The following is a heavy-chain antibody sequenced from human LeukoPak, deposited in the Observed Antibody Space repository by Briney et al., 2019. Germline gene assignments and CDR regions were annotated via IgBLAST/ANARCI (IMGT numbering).Heavy chain of an antibody. Sequence: QTGGSLRLSCAAPGFNFRSYSMTWVRQAPGKGLEWVSTIRSNGGDTFYTDSVKGRITISRDNSKNTLYLEMNSLITEDTAVYYCARGGYSTWFDPWGQGTLVTVSS. J-gene: IGHJ5*02. CDR1: GFNFRSYS. CDR3: ARGGYSTWFDP. V-gene: IGHV3-23*01. D-gene: IGHD2-15*01. CDR2: IRSNGGDT.